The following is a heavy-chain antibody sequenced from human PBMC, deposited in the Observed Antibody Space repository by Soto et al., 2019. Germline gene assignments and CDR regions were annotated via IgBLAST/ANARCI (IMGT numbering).Heavy chain of an antibody. J-gene: IGHJ6*02. D-gene: IGHD2-15*01. V-gene: IGHV3-23*01. CDR1: GFTFSSYA. CDR2: ISGSGGST. CDR3: AKFPFSGGSCYSVGFGYYYYYGMDV. Sequence: PGGSLRLSCAASGFTFSSYAMSWVRQAPGKGLEWVSAISGSGGSTYYAESVKGRFTISRDNSKNTLYLQMNSLSAEDTALYYCAKFPFSGGSCYSVGFGYYYYYGMDVWGQGTTVTVSS.